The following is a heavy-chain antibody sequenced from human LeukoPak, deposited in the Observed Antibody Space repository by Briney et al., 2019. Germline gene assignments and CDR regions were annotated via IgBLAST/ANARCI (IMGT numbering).Heavy chain of an antibody. CDR3: AKARLTGDHPFDS. CDR1: GCTFSRYG. J-gene: IGHJ4*02. CDR2: ISGGGGST. V-gene: IGHV3-23*01. Sequence: GRSLRLSCAASGCTFSRYGMHWVRQAPGKGLEWVSGISGGGGSTYYADSVKGRFTISRDNSKSTLYLQMNSLRAEDTAVYYCAKARLTGDHPFDSWGQGTLVTVSS. D-gene: IGHD7-27*01.